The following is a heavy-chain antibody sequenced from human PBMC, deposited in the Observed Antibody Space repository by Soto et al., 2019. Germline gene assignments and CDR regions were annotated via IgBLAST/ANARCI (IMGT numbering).Heavy chain of an antibody. CDR3: ARPVTSPDHLDI. Sequence: QVQLVQSGAEVKKPGASVKVSCKTSGYTFTNYGVSWVRQAPGQGLEWMGWISAQNGNRDYAQKFQGRITMTTDTTPSTAYMELGKLRSDDAAVYYCARPVTSPDHLDIWGQGTMVTVSS. V-gene: IGHV1-18*01. CDR1: GYTFTNYG. D-gene: IGHD4-4*01. J-gene: IGHJ3*02. CDR2: ISAQNGNR.